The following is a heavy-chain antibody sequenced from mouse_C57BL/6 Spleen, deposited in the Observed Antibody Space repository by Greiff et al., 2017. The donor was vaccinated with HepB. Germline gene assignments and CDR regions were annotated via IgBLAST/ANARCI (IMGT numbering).Heavy chain of an antibody. V-gene: IGHV5-4*01. Sequence: EVQLQESGGGLVKPGGSLKLSCAASGFTFSSYAMSWVRQTPEKRLEWVATISDGGSYTYYPDNVKGRFTISRDNAKNNLYLQMSHLKSEDTAMYYCARVNGSSYGWYFDVWGTGTTVTVSS. CDR2: ISDGGSYT. D-gene: IGHD1-1*01. J-gene: IGHJ1*03. CDR1: GFTFSSYA. CDR3: ARVNGSSYGWYFDV.